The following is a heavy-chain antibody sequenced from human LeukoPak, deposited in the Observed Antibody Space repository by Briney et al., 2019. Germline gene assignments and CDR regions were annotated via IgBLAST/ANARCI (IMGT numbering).Heavy chain of an antibody. CDR2: IKSKTDGGTT. CDR1: GFTVSTNY. J-gene: IGHJ4*02. D-gene: IGHD4-17*01. Sequence: GGSLRLSCAASGFTVSTNYMSWVRQAPGKGLEWVGRIKSKTDGGTTDYAAPVKGRFTISRDDSKNTLYLQMNSLKTEDTAVYYCTTETTVTTTFDYWGQGTLVTVSS. V-gene: IGHV3-15*01. CDR3: TTETTVTTTFDY.